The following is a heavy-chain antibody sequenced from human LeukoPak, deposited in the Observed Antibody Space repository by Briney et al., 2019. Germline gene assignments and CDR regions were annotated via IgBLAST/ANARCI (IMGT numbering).Heavy chain of an antibody. D-gene: IGHD2-2*01. Sequence: SETLSLTCTVSGGSINSYYWSWIRQPPGKGLEWIGYIYTSGSTNYNPSLKSRVIISVDTSKNQFSLKLSSVTAADTAVYYCARQSVVVVPAAIAYYFDYWGQGTLVTVSS. V-gene: IGHV4-4*09. CDR1: GGSINSYY. CDR2: IYTSGST. CDR3: ARQSVVVVPAAIAYYFDY. J-gene: IGHJ4*02.